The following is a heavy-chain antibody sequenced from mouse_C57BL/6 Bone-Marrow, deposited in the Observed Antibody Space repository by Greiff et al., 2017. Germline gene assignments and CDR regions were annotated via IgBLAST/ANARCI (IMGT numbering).Heavy chain of an antibody. CDR2: INPYNGGT. J-gene: IGHJ4*01. Sequence: VQLQQSGPVLVKPGASVKMSCQASGYTFTDYYMNWVKQSHGKSLEWIGVINPYNGGTSYNQKFKGKATLTVDKSSSTAYMELNSLTSEDSAVYYCARWAWAMDYWGQGASVTGSA. CDR3: ARWAWAMDY. V-gene: IGHV1-19*01. CDR1: GYTFTDYY. D-gene: IGHD4-1*01.